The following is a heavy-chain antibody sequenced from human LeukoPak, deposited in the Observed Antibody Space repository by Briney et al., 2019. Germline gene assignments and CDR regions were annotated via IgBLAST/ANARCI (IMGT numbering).Heavy chain of an antibody. Sequence: PSETLSLTCTVSGGSISSYYWSWIRQPPGKGLEWIGYIYYSGSTNYNPSLKSRVIISVDTSKNQFSLKLSSVTAADTAVYYCARRIAVAGPFDYWGQGTLATVSS. CDR2: IYYSGST. CDR3: ARRIAVAGPFDY. CDR1: GGSISSYY. V-gene: IGHV4-59*08. D-gene: IGHD6-19*01. J-gene: IGHJ4*02.